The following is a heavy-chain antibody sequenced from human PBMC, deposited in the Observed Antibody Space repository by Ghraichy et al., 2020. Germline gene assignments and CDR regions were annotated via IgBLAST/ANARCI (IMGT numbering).Heavy chain of an antibody. J-gene: IGHJ4*02. Sequence: GESLNISCAASGFTFSSYAMSWVRQAPGKGLEWVSAISGSGGSTYYADSVKGRFTISRDNSKNTLYLQMNSLRAEDTAVYYCAKEGWDVVVPAAIPKVYYFDYWGQGTLVTVSS. CDR2: ISGSGGST. CDR1: GFTFSSYA. V-gene: IGHV3-23*01. D-gene: IGHD2-2*02. CDR3: AKEGWDVVVPAAIPKVYYFDY.